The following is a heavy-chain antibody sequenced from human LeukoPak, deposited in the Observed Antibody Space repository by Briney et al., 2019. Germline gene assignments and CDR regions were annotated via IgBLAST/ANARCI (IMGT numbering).Heavy chain of an antibody. CDR2: IFDSGSP. CDR1: GGSIGSNH. CDR3: ARHDDNDWYFFDI. Sequence: PSETLSLTCTVSGGSIGSNHWSWVRQPPGKGLEWIGYIFDSGSPNYKPALKSRVTISLDTSKNQVSLRLGSATAADTAIYYCARHDDNDWYFFDIWGRGTLVTVSS. V-gene: IGHV4-59*08. J-gene: IGHJ4*02. D-gene: IGHD2-21*02.